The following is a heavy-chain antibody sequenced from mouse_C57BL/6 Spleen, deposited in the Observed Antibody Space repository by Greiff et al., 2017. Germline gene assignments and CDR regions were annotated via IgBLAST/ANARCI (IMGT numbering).Heavy chain of an antibody. Sequence: VQLKESGPELVKPGASVKISCKASGYSFTGYYMNWVKQSPEKSLEWIGEINPSTGGTTYNQKFKAKATLTVDKSSSTAYMQLKSLTSEDSAVYYCARGISNYRTWFAYWGQGTLVTVSA. V-gene: IGHV1-42*01. D-gene: IGHD2-5*01. CDR2: INPSTGGT. CDR1: GYSFTGYY. J-gene: IGHJ3*01. CDR3: ARGISNYRTWFAY.